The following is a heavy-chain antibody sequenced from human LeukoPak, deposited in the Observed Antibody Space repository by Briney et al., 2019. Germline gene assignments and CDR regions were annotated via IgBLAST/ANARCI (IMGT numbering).Heavy chain of an antibody. V-gene: IGHV3-21*01. CDR2: ISSSSSYI. Sequence: GGSLRLSCAASGFTFSSYSMNWVRQAPGEGLEWVSSISSSSSYIYYADSVKGRFTISRDNAKNSLYLQMNSLRAEDTAVYYCARVPYYYDTTGDPKDWYFDLWGRGTLVTVSS. D-gene: IGHD3-22*01. CDR1: GFTFSSYS. J-gene: IGHJ2*01. CDR3: ARVPYYYDTTGDPKDWYFDL.